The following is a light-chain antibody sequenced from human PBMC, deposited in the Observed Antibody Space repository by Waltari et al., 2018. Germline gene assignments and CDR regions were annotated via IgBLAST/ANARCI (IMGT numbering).Light chain of an antibody. CDR3: QHRFNWPLT. Sequence: EIVLTQSPVTLSLSPGDGATLSCRASQSVSTYLAWYQEKPGQAPRLLIYDASNRATGIPARFSGSGSGTDFTLTISGLEPEDSAVYYCQHRFNWPLTFGGGTKVEIK. CDR1: QSVSTY. J-gene: IGKJ4*01. CDR2: DAS. V-gene: IGKV3-11*01.